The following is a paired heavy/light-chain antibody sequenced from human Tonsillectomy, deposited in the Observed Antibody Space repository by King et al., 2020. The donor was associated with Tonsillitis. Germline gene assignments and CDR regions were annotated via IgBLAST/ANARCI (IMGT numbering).Heavy chain of an antibody. J-gene: IGHJ6*03. D-gene: IGHD3-3*01. CDR1: GFSFSSYW. Sequence: EVQLVESGGGLVQPGGSLRLSCAASGFSFSSYWMHWVRQEPGKGLVWVSRINSDGSDTTYADSVKGRFTISRDNAKNTVYVEMNSLRVEDTAVYFCARGPEDFWSGSQTYFYYMDVWGKGTTVAVSS. CDR2: INSDGSDT. V-gene: IGHV3-74*01. CDR3: ARGPEDFWSGSQTYFYYMDV.
Light chain of an antibody. CDR3: QHYNYYST. V-gene: IGKV1-5*03. CDR2: KAS. CDR1: QNIDTW. Sequence: DIQMTQSPSTLSASVGDRVTITCRASQNIDTWVAWYQHKPGKAPKLLIYKASTLEDGVPSRFSGRGSGTEFTLTISSLQPDDFTTYYCQHYNYYSTFGQGTKLEI. J-gene: IGKJ1*01.